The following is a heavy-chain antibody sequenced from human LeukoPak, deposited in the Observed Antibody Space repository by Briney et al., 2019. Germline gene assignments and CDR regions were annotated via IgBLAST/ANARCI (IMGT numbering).Heavy chain of an antibody. CDR2: IYHSGST. V-gene: IGHV4-31*03. D-gene: IGHD3-22*01. CDR3: ARDGGYDSSGYYVPYFDY. CDR1: GGSISSGGYY. J-gene: IGHJ4*02. Sequence: SQTLSLTCTVSGGSISSGGYYWSWIRQHPGKGLEWIGYIYHSGSTYYNPSLKSRVTISVDTSKNQFSLKLSSVTAADTAVYYCARDGGYDSSGYYVPYFDYWGQGTLVTVSS.